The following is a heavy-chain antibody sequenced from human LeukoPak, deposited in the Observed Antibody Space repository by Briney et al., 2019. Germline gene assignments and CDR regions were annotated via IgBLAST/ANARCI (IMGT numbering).Heavy chain of an antibody. CDR2: INPNSGGT. J-gene: IGHJ5*02. CDR1: GYTFTGYY. V-gene: IGHV1-2*02. CDR3: ARAARPYYDILTGSNWFDP. D-gene: IGHD3-9*01. Sequence: ASVKVSCKASGYTFTGYYMHWVRQAPGQGLEWMGWINPNSGGTNYAQKFQGRATMTRDTPISTAYMELSRLRSDDTAVYYCARAARPYYDILTGSNWFDPWGQGTLVTVSS.